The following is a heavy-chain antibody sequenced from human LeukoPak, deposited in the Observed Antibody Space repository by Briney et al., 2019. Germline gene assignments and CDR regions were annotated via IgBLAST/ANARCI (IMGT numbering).Heavy chain of an antibody. Sequence: SETLSLTCAVYGGSFSGYYWSWIRQPPGKGLEWIGEINHSGSTNYNPSLKSRVTISVDTSKNQFSLKLSSVTAADTAVYYCARGPSTYPYYYYYGMDVWGQGTTVTSP. CDR2: INHSGST. CDR3: ARGPSTYPYYYYYGMDV. D-gene: IGHD2-2*01. CDR1: GGSFSGYY. V-gene: IGHV4-34*01. J-gene: IGHJ6*02.